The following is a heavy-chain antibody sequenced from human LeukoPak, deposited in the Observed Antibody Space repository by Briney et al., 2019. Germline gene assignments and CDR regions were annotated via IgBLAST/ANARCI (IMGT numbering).Heavy chain of an antibody. J-gene: IGHJ3*02. Sequence: PGGSLRLSCAASGFTFDDYAMHWVRQAPGKGLEWVSGISWNSGSIGYADSVKGRFTISRDNAKNSLYLQMNSLRAEDTAVYYCAKGSPTYYDFWSGRDAFDIWGQGTMVTVSS. V-gene: IGHV3-9*01. D-gene: IGHD3-3*01. CDR3: AKGSPTYYDFWSGRDAFDI. CDR1: GFTFDDYA. CDR2: ISWNSGSI.